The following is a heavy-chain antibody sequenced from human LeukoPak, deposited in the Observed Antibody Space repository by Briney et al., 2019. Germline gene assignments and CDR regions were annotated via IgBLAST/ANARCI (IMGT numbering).Heavy chain of an antibody. CDR2: INHSGST. V-gene: IGHV4-34*01. Sequence: NSSETLSLTCAVYGGSFSGYYWSWIRQPPGKGLEWIGEINHSGSTNYNPSLKSRVTISVDTSKNQFSLKLSSVTAADTAVYYCARGSVLRYFDWLSTAEYFQHWGQGTLVTVSS. CDR3: ARGSVLRYFDWLSTAEYFQH. J-gene: IGHJ1*01. D-gene: IGHD3-9*01. CDR1: GGSFSGYY.